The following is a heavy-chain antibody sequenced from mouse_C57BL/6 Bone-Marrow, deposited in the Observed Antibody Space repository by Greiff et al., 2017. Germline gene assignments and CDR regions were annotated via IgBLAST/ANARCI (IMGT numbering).Heavy chain of an antibody. CDR2: VYPGDGDT. Sequence: QVQLQQSGPELVKPGASVKISCKASGYAFSSSWMNWVKQRPGKGLEWIGRVYPGDGDTNYNGKFKGKATLTADKSSSAAYMQLSSRTSEDSAVYFCARCGYYYGSSYCYFDYWGQGTTLTVSS. V-gene: IGHV1-82*01. CDR3: ARCGYYYGSSYCYFDY. J-gene: IGHJ2*01. CDR1: GYAFSSSW. D-gene: IGHD1-1*01.